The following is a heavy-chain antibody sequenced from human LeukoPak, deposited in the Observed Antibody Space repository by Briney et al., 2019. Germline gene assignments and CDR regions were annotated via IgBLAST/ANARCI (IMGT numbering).Heavy chain of an antibody. CDR2: INHSGST. J-gene: IGHJ5*02. CDR1: GVTFSGYY. Sequence: SETLTLTCAVYGVTFSGYYWHWIRQPPGKGLEWIAEINHSGSTNYNPSLKSRVTISVDTSKNQFSLKLSSVTAADTAVYYCARGRGRRFGELLSHWFDPWGQGTLVTVSS. V-gene: IGHV4-34*01. CDR3: ARGRGRRFGELLSHWFDP. D-gene: IGHD3-10*01.